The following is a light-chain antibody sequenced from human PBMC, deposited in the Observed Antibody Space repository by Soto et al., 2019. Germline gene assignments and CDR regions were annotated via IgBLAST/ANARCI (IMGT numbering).Light chain of an antibody. CDR2: DVT. J-gene: IGLJ1*01. V-gene: IGLV2-8*01. CDR1: SSDIGGYNS. Sequence: QSVLTQSPSASGPPGQSVTISCTGTSSDIGGYNSVSWYQQHPGKAPKVMIYDVTKRPSGDPDRFSGSKSGTTASLTVSALQAEDEADYYCSSFTDGNNLVFGTGTRSPS. CDR3: SSFTDGNNLV.